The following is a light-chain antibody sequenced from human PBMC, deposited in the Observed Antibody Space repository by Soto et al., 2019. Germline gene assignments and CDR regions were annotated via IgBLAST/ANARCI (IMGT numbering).Light chain of an antibody. CDR1: QYISSY. V-gene: IGKV1-9*01. CDR3: QQRSTWPPGYT. Sequence: IQLTQSPSSLSASVGDRVTITCRASQYISSYLAWYQQKPGKAPKLLIYTTSTLQSGVPLRFSGSGSGTDFTLTISSLQPEDFALYYCQQRSTWPPGYTFGQGTKLEIK. CDR2: TTS. J-gene: IGKJ2*01.